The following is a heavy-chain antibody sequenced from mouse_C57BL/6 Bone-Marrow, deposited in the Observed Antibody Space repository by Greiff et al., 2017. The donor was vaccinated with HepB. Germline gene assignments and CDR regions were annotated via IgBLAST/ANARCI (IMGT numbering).Heavy chain of an antibody. CDR3: AREDGNYGYFDV. CDR1: GYSITSGYY. CDR2: ISYDGSN. Sequence: EVHLVESGPGLVKPSQSLSLTCSVTGYSITSGYYWNWIRQFPGNKLEWMGYISYDGSNNYNPSLKNRISITRDTSKNQFFLKLNSVTTEDTATYYCAREDGNYGYFDVWGTGTTVTVSS. D-gene: IGHD2-1*01. J-gene: IGHJ1*03. V-gene: IGHV3-6*01.